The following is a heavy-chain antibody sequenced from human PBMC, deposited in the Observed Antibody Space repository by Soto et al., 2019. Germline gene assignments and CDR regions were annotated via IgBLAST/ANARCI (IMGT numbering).Heavy chain of an antibody. CDR3: ARRLPVGATLVN. D-gene: IGHD1-26*01. V-gene: IGHV4-59*01. Sequence: PSETLSLTCTVSGGSISSYYWSWIRQPPGKGLEWIGYIYYSGSTNYNPSLKSRVTISVDTSKNQFLLKLSSVTAAHTALYYCARRLPVGATLVNLGQGTLVIASS. CDR2: IYYSGST. CDR1: GGSISSYY. J-gene: IGHJ4*02.